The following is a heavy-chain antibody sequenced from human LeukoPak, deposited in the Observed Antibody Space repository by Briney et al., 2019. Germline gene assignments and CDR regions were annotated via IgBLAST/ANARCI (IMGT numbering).Heavy chain of an antibody. CDR3: ARGRGYGGNYLRSFDI. CDR2: NSGST. Sequence: SETLSLTCTVSGDSISSYFWSWIRQPPGKGLEWIGYNSGSTNYNPSLKSRVTILLDRSKNQFSLKLSSVTAADTAVYYCARGRGYGGNYLRSFDIWGQGTMVTVST. J-gene: IGHJ3*02. CDR1: GDSISSYF. V-gene: IGHV4-59*08. D-gene: IGHD1-26*01.